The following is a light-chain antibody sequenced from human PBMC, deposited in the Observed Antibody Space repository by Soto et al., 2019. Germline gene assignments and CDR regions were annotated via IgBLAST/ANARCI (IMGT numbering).Light chain of an antibody. CDR1: GSDVGNNNL. Sequence: QSVLTQPAAVSGSPGQSITISCSGTGSDVGNNNLVSWYQQHPGKAPKVMIYDVSKRPSGVSNRFSGSKSGNTASLTISGLQAEDEADYYCCSYGGTTTLYVFGTRTNVTVL. CDR2: DVS. J-gene: IGLJ1*01. V-gene: IGLV2-23*02. CDR3: CSYGGTTTLYV.